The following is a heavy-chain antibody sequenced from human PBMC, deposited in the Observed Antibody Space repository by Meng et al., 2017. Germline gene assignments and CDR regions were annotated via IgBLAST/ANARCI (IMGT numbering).Heavy chain of an antibody. CDR2: MYPSGST. D-gene: IGHD2-21*02. J-gene: IGHJ4*02. CDR3: ARDVTGHYYFDY. Sequence: SGPGLGNASRSLFFTFTGAGGSMRSGGSFWGWIRQHPGEGLEWIGYMYPSGSTHYNPSQESRVTISIDTSKNQLSLELSSVTAADTAVYYCARDVTGHYYFDYWGQGTLVTVSS. CDR1: GGSMRSGGSF. V-gene: IGHV4-31*03.